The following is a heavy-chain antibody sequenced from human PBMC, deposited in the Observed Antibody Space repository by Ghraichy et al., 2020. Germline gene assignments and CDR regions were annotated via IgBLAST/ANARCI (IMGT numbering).Heavy chain of an antibody. CDR1: GYTFTSYY. V-gene: IGHV1-46*01. Sequence: ASVKVSCKASGYTFTSYYMHWVRQAPGQGLEWMGIINPSGGSTSYAQKFQGRVTMTRDTSTSTVYMELSSLRSEDTAVYYCARTYYDFWSGYYYEDYWGQGTLVTVSS. J-gene: IGHJ4*02. CDR3: ARTYYDFWSGYYYEDY. CDR2: INPSGGST. D-gene: IGHD3-3*01.